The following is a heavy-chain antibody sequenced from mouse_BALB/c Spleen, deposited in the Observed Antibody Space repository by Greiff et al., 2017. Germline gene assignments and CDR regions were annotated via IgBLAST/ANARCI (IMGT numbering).Heavy chain of an antibody. CDR1: GFNIKDTY. CDR2: IDPANGNT. D-gene: IGHD1-1*01. CDR3: ARDYYGSSYFDY. J-gene: IGHJ2*01. V-gene: IGHV14-3*02. Sequence: VQLHQSGAELVKPGASVKLSCTASGFNIKDTYMHWVKQRPEQGLEWIGRIDPANGNTKYDPKFQGKATITADTSSNTAYLQLSSLTSEDTAVYYCARDYYGSSYFDYWGQGTTLTVSS.